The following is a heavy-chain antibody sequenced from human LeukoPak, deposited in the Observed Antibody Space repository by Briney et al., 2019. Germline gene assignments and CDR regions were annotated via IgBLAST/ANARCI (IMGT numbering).Heavy chain of an antibody. V-gene: IGHV1-69*13. Sequence: GASVKVSCTASGGTFSSYAISWVRQAPGQGLEWMGGIIPIFGTANYAQKFQGRVTITADESTSTAYMELSSLRSEDTAVYYCARENYYDSSGYYRTNTPYYYYGMDVWGQGTTVTVSS. CDR1: GGTFSSYA. D-gene: IGHD3-22*01. CDR3: ARENYYDSSGYYRTNTPYYYYGMDV. CDR2: IIPIFGTA. J-gene: IGHJ6*02.